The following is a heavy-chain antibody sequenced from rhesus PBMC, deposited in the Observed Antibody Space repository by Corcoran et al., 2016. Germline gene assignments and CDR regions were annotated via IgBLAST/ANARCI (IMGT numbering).Heavy chain of an antibody. CDR3: ARWRRPIAAAGTGYFDY. CDR2: IYGNSPST. J-gene: IGHJ4*01. D-gene: IGHD6-31*01. CDR1: GGSISGGYN. V-gene: IGHV4S7*01. Sequence: QVQLQESGPGLVKPSETLSLTCAVSGGSISGGYNWGWIRQHPGQGLAWIGNIYGNSPSTYSNPSLKSRVTISKDTSKNQFSLKLSSVTAADTAVYYCARWRRPIAAAGTGYFDYWGQGVLVTVSS.